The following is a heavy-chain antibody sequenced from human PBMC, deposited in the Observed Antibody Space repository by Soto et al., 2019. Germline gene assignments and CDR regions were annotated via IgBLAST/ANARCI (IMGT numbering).Heavy chain of an antibody. CDR1: GFTSRGFW. CDR3: TRDHF. J-gene: IGHJ4*02. Sequence: PGGSLRLSCVGSGFTSRGFWMGWVRQAPGKGLEWVANIKEDATQKNYVDSVRGRFTISRDTATISLYLQMNSLRADDTAVYYCTRDHFWGQGTLVTVSS. CDR2: IKEDATQK. V-gene: IGHV3-7*05.